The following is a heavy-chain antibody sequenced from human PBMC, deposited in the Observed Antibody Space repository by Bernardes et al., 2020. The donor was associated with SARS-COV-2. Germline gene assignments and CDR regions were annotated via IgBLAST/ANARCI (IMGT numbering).Heavy chain of an antibody. CDR2: INPNSGGT. V-gene: IGHV1-2*02. Sequence: ASVKVSCKASGYTFTGYYMHWVRQAPGQGLEWMGWINPNSGGTNYAQKFQGRVTMTRDTSISTAYMELSRLRSDDTAVYYCARDLPIVVVPADTNQDYYYYYYMDVWGKGTTVTVSS. CDR3: ARDLPIVVVPADTNQDYYYYYYMDV. D-gene: IGHD2-2*01. CDR1: GYTFTGYY. J-gene: IGHJ6*03.